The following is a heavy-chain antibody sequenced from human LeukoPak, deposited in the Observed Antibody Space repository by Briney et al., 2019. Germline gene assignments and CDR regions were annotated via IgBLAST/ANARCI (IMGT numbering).Heavy chain of an antibody. D-gene: IGHD3-22*01. J-gene: IGHJ3*02. CDR2: IYSGGST. Sequence: GGSLRLSCAASGFTFSSYAMSWVRQAPGKGLEWVSVIYSGGSTYYADSVKGRFTISRHNSKNTLYLQMNSLRAEDTAVYYCAVGLYYYDSSGYYVDAFDIWGQGTMVTVSS. CDR3: AVGLYYYDSSGYYVDAFDI. CDR1: GFTFSSYA. V-gene: IGHV3-53*04.